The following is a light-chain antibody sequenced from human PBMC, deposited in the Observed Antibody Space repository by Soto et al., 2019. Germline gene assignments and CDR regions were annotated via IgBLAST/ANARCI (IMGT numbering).Light chain of an antibody. CDR1: QSVSSN. J-gene: IGKJ5*01. Sequence: EIAMTQSPATLSVSPGERATLSCRASQSVSSNLAWYQQKPGQAPRLLIYDASNRATGTPARFSGSGSGTDFTLTISSLEPEDFAVYYCQQRSNWPPITFGQGTRLEIK. V-gene: IGKV3-11*01. CDR2: DAS. CDR3: QQRSNWPPIT.